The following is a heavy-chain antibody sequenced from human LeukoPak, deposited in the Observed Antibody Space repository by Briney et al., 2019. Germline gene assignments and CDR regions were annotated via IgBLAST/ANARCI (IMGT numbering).Heavy chain of an antibody. CDR1: GFIVSRNY. CDR3: AKAGARGNVNWFDS. J-gene: IGHJ5*01. V-gene: IGHV3-23*01. CDR2: ISGSGRST. Sequence: PGGSLRLSCAASGFIVSRNYMSWVRQAPGKGLEWVSAISGSGRSTYSADSVRGRFTTSRDNSKNILYLQMNNLRGEDTAVYYCAKAGARGNVNWFDSWGQGTLVTVSS. D-gene: IGHD1-1*01.